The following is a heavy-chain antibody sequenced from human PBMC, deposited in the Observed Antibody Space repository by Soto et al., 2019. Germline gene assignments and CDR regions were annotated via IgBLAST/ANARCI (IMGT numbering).Heavy chain of an antibody. CDR1: GGTFSSYR. CDR3: ARDSGAKLSSS. Sequence: GASVKVSCKASGGTFSSYRINWVRQAPGQGLEWVGGIVPIYRTADYAQKFQGRVTITADGSARTAYMELRSLKSQDTAVYYCARDSGAKLSSSWGQGTLVTVSS. D-gene: IGHD6-13*01. V-gene: IGHV1-69*13. CDR2: IVPIYRTA. J-gene: IGHJ4*02.